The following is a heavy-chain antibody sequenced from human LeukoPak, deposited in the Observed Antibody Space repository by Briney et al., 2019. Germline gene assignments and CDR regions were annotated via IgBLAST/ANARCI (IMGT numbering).Heavy chain of an antibody. CDR1: GFTVSTNC. D-gene: IGHD5-18*01. CDR3: ARVDTVMAYYFDL. J-gene: IGHJ4*02. Sequence: GSLRLSCAASGFTVSTNCMTWVRQAPGKGLEWVSTIYSGGTTYYADSVMGRFTISRRNSRNTLYLQMNSLRAEDTAVYYCARVDTVMAYYFDLWGQGTLVTVSS. CDR2: IYSGGTT. V-gene: IGHV3-53*04.